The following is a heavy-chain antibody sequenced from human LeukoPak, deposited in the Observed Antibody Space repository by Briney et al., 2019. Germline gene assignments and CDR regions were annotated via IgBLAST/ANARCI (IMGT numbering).Heavy chain of an antibody. CDR1: GGSIRSYL. V-gene: IGHV4-59*01. Sequence: PSETLSLTCTVPGGSIRSYLWSWPRQPPGKGLEWIGYIWDTEITDYNPSLKSRVTISLDTSKNHFSLKLRSVTAADTALYFCARGLVLATDDAFDIWGQGTLVTVSS. CDR3: ARGLVLATDDAFDI. CDR2: IWDTEIT. J-gene: IGHJ3*02. D-gene: IGHD5-12*01.